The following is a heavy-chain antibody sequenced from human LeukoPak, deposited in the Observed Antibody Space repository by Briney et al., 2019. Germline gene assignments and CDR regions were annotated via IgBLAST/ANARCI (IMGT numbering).Heavy chain of an antibody. Sequence: GGSLRLSCAASGFTFSSYEMNWVRQAPGKGLEWVSYISSSGSTIYYADSVKGRFTISRDNAKNSLYLQMNSLRAEDTAVYYCARARGIDLESRGPDYWGQGTLVTVSS. V-gene: IGHV3-48*03. D-gene: IGHD3-10*01. J-gene: IGHJ4*02. CDR3: ARARGIDLESRGPDY. CDR2: ISSSGSTI. CDR1: GFTFSSYE.